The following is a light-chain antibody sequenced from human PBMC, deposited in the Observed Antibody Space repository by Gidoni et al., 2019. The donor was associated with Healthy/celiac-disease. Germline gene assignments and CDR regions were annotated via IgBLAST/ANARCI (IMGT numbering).Light chain of an antibody. CDR2: WAS. J-gene: IGKJ5*01. CDR1: QSVLYSSNNKNY. Sequence: IVMTHSPASLPVSLGERATINCKSSQSVLYSSNNKNYLAWYQQKPGQPPKLLIYWASTRESGVPDRFSGSGSGTDFTLTISSLQAEDVAVYYCQQYDSTPPTFGQGTRLEIK. CDR3: QQYDSTPPT. V-gene: IGKV4-1*01.